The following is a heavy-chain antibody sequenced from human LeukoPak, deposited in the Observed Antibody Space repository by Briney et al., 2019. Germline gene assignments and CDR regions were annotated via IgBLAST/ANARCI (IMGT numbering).Heavy chain of an antibody. CDR1: GGSISSYY. D-gene: IGHD6-6*01. Sequence: SETLSLTCTVSGGSISSYYWSWIRQPPGKGLEWIGYIYYSGSTNYNPSLKSRVTISVDTSKNQFSLKLSSVTAADTAVYYCARRVPNYYGMDVWGQGTTVTVSS. V-gene: IGHV4-59*08. J-gene: IGHJ6*02. CDR2: IYYSGST. CDR3: ARRVPNYYGMDV.